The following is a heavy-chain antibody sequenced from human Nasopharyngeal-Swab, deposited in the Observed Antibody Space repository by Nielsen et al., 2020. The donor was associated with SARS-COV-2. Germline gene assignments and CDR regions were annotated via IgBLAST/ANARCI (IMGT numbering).Heavy chain of an antibody. Sequence: GESLKISCAASGFTFSNYAMHWVRQAPGKGLEWVAVISYDGSNKNYADSVKGRFTISRDNSKNTLYLQMNSLRAEDTAVYYCARGEATAGHQYYYGMDVWGQGTTVTVSS. J-gene: IGHJ6*02. D-gene: IGHD1-14*01. V-gene: IGHV3-30-3*01. CDR2: ISYDGSNK. CDR1: GFTFSNYA. CDR3: ARGEATAGHQYYYGMDV.